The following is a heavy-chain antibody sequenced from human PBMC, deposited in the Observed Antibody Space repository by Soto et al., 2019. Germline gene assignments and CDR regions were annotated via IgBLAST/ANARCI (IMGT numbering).Heavy chain of an antibody. D-gene: IGHD3-10*01. CDR2: IYWNDDT. J-gene: IGHJ3*01. Sequence: QITLKESGPTLVKPTQTLTLTCTFSGFSLTTSGVGVGWIRQPPVKALEWLALIYWNDDTRYSPSLKNRVNIPTDTSKNQVVLTMTDMDPVDTATDYCARRLTVVPLAFDRWGQGTMVTVAS. V-gene: IGHV2-5*01. CDR1: GFSLTTSGVG. CDR3: ARRLTVVPLAFDR.